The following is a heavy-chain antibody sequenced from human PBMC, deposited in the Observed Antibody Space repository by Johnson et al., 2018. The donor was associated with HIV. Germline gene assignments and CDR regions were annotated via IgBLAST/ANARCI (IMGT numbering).Heavy chain of an antibody. D-gene: IGHD6-13*01. Sequence: QVQLVESEGGLVQPGGSLRLSCAASGFTFSSYAMHWVRQAPGKGLEWVAVISYDGSNKYYADSVKGRFTISRDNSKNTLYLQMNSLRAEDTAVYYCARDPRSSSWYYYSNDAFDIWGQGTMVTVSS. CDR3: ARDPRSSSWYYYSNDAFDI. CDR1: GFTFSSYA. J-gene: IGHJ3*02. CDR2: ISYDGSNK. V-gene: IGHV3-30-3*01.